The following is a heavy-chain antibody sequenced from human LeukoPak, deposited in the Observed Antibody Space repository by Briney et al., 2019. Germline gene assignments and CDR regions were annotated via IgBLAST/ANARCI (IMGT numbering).Heavy chain of an antibody. CDR3: ARETFTDLRVGSGFYYFDY. Sequence: SQTLSLTCTVSGGSISSGAYYWSWIRQHPGKGLEWIGYIYYSGSTYYNPSLKSRVTISVDTSKNQFSLKLSSVTAADTAVYYCARETFTDLRVGSGFYYFDYWGQGTLVTVSS. D-gene: IGHD5-24*01. CDR2: IYYSGST. CDR1: GGSISSGAYY. V-gene: IGHV4-31*03. J-gene: IGHJ4*02.